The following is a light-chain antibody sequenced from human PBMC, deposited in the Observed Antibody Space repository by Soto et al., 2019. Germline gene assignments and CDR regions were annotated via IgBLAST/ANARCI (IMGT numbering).Light chain of an antibody. Sequence: DIQMTQSPSTLSASVGDRVTITCPASQSISSWLAWYQQKPGKAPKLLIYKASSLESGVPSRFSGSGSGTEFTLTISSLQPDDFATYYCQQYNSYSPLTFGGGTKVEIK. CDR1: QSISSW. CDR2: KAS. J-gene: IGKJ4*01. CDR3: QQYNSYSPLT. V-gene: IGKV1-5*03.